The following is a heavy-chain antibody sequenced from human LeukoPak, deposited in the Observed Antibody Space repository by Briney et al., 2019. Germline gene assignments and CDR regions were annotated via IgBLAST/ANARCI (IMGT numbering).Heavy chain of an antibody. CDR3: ARGAWIQLWLSSTLSNWFDP. J-gene: IGHJ5*02. V-gene: IGHV4-30-4*01. CDR1: GGSISSGDYY. Sequence: PSETLSLTCTVSGGSISSGDYYWSWIRQPPGKGLEWIGYIYYSGSTYYNPSLKSRVTISVDTSKNQFSLKLSSVTAADTAVYYCARGAWIQLWLSSTLSNWFDPWGQGTLVTVSS. D-gene: IGHD5-18*01. CDR2: IYYSGST.